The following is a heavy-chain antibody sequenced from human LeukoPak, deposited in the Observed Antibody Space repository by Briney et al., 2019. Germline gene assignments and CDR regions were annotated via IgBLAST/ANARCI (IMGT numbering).Heavy chain of an antibody. J-gene: IGHJ4*02. CDR2: ISYHGSDK. CDR1: VFTFSSYA. CDR3: AKGSIAPRRVGLWGERNDGPRNYYFDY. V-gene: IGHV3-30*18. Sequence: GGSLRLSHAASVFTFSSYAMSWVRQAPGKGLEWVTLISYHGSDKYYADSAKRRFSISRDNYKNTLYLQINSLSPPDTAVYFCAKGSIAPRRVGLWGERNDGPRNYYFDYWGQGTLVTVSS. D-gene: IGHD6-6*01.